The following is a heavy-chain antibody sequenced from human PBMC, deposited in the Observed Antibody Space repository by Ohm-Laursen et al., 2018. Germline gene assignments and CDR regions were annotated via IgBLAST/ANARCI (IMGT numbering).Heavy chain of an antibody. CDR2: MYYSGIT. CDR3: ATILPGTWYAFDI. CDR1: GYSVGITNW. V-gene: IGHV4-28*01. Sequence: SETLSLTCAVSGYSVGITNWWAWIRQPPGKGLEWIGYMYYSGITYYNPSLKSRVTMSIDTSKNQVSLKLNSVTAVDTAMYYCATILPGTWYAFDIWGQGTMVTVSS. D-gene: IGHD1-1*01. J-gene: IGHJ3*02.